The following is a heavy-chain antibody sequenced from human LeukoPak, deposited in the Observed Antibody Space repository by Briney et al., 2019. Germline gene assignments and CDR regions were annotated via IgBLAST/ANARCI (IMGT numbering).Heavy chain of an antibody. CDR3: AKDPTKAGELLYFDY. J-gene: IGHJ4*02. V-gene: IGHV3-30*18. D-gene: IGHD7-27*01. CDR2: ISYDGSKK. CDR1: GFSFSDSG. Sequence: GGSLRLSCAASGFSFSDSGMHWVRQAPGKGLEWVAVISYDGSKKYYGDSVKGRFTIPRDNAKNTLYLQVNSLRPDDTAVYHCAKDPTKAGELLYFDYWGPGTLVTVSS.